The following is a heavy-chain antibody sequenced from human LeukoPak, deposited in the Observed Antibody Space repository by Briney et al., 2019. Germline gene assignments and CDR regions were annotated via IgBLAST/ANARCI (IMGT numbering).Heavy chain of an antibody. CDR1: GFTFSSYG. D-gene: IGHD5-18*01. V-gene: IGHV3-33*01. J-gene: IGHJ4*02. CDR3: ASSGYSYGHQVL. CDR2: IWYDGSNK. Sequence: PGGSLRLSCAASGFTFSSYGMHWVRQAPGKGLEWVAVIWYDGSNKYYADSVKGRFTISRDNSKNTLYLQMNSLRAEDTAVYYCASSGYSYGHQVLWGQGTLVTVSS.